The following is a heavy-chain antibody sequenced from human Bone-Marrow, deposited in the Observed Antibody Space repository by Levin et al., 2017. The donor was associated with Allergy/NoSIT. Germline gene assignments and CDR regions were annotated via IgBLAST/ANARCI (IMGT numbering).Heavy chain of an antibody. CDR2: MRGSDRVI. CDR3: ASSSSSVIALEY. Sequence: PGGSLRLSCVVSGLDFSDYYMSWIRQAPGKGLEWISYMRGSDRVIYNEDSVKGRFTISRDNANNLVYLEMNSLRAEDTAVYYCASSSSSVIALEYWGQGTLVTVSS. V-gene: IGHV3-11*01. J-gene: IGHJ4*02. CDR1: GLDFSDYY. D-gene: IGHD2/OR15-2a*01.